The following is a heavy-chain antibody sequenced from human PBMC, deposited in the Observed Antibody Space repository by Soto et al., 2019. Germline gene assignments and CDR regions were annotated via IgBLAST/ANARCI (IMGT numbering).Heavy chain of an antibody. J-gene: IGHJ4*02. CDR3: AKTTGPASITMVRGMRPYFDY. CDR1: GFTFSSYA. D-gene: IGHD3-10*01. CDR2: ISGSGGST. V-gene: IGHV3-23*01. Sequence: GGSLRLSCAASGFTFSSYAMSWVRQAPGKGLEWVSAISGSGGSTYYADSVKGRFTNSRDNSKNTPYLQMNSMRAGDTAVYDCAKTTGPASITMVRGMRPYFDYWGQGTLVTVSS.